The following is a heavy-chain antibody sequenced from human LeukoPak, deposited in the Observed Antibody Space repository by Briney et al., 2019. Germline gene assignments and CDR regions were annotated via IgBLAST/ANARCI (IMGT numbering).Heavy chain of an antibody. CDR3: ARADSSSWPGEAFDA. J-gene: IGHJ3*01. Sequence: GGSLRLSCAASGFTFSSYGMHWVRQAPGKGLEWVAFIRYDGSNKYYADSVKGRFTISRDNSMNTLYLQMNSLRAEDTAVYYCARADSSSWPGEAFDAWGQGTMVTVSS. CDR1: GFTFSSYG. CDR2: IRYDGSNK. V-gene: IGHV3-30*02. D-gene: IGHD6-13*01.